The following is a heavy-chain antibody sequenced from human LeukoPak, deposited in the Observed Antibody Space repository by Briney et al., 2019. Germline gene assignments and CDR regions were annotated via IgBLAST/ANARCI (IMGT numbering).Heavy chain of an antibody. CDR3: AREGIAVAGGAFDI. V-gene: IGHV3-30-3*01. J-gene: IGHJ3*02. D-gene: IGHD6-19*01. Sequence: GGSLRLSCAASGFTFSSYAMHWVRQAPGKGLEWVAVISYDGSNKYYADSVKGRFTISRDNSKNTLYLQMNSLRAEDTAVYYCAREGIAVAGGAFDIWGQGTMVTVSS. CDR1: GFTFSSYA. CDR2: ISYDGSNK.